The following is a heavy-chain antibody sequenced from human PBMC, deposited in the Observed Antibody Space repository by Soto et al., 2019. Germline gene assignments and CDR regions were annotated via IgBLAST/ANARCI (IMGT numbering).Heavy chain of an antibody. CDR2: ISAYNGNT. J-gene: IGHJ3*02. Sequence: QVQLVQSGAEVKKPWASVKVSCKASGYTFTSFGISWVRQAPGQGIEWMGWISAYNGNTNYAENLQGRVTMTTDTSTSTAYMKLRSLRSDDTAVYYCARDHRGGTDAFDIWGQGTMVTVSS. CDR1: GYTFTSFG. V-gene: IGHV1-18*01. D-gene: IGHD2-15*01. CDR3: ARDHRGGTDAFDI.